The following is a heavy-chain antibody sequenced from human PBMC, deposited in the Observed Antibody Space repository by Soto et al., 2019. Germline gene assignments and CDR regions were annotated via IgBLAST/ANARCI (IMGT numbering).Heavy chain of an antibody. Sequence: EVQLVESGGGLVQPGGSLRLSCAASGFTFSNYWMHWVRQLPGKGLVWVSAINSDGSDTRYADSVKGRFTISRDNAKNTLYLQMNSLSVEDTAVYYCTSHSHTGMWGQGTLVTVSS. D-gene: IGHD7-27*01. CDR2: INSDGSDT. CDR1: GFTFSNYW. CDR3: TSHSHTGM. V-gene: IGHV3-74*01. J-gene: IGHJ4*02.